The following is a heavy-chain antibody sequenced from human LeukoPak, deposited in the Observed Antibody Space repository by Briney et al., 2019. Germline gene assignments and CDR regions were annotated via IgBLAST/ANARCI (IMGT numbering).Heavy chain of an antibody. Sequence: PSETLSLTCTFSGGSISSSSYYWGWIRQPPGKGLEWIGSIYYSGSTYYNPSLKSRVTISVDTSKNQFSLKLSSVTAADTAVYYCARLRDYDSSGYYPYYLDYWGQGTLVTVSS. V-gene: IGHV4-39*01. CDR2: IYYSGST. J-gene: IGHJ4*02. CDR1: GGSISSSSYY. D-gene: IGHD3-22*01. CDR3: ARLRDYDSSGYYPYYLDY.